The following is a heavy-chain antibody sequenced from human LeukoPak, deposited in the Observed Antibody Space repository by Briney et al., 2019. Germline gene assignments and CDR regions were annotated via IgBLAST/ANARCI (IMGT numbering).Heavy chain of an antibody. D-gene: IGHD4-17*01. CDR3: AKTLAGEALEYFQH. J-gene: IGHJ1*01. V-gene: IGHV3-23*01. CDR1: GFTFSSYA. CDR2: ISGGGST. Sequence: PGGSLRLSCAASGFTFSSYAMSWVRQAPGKGLEWVSAISGGGSTYYADSVKGRFTISRDNSKNTLYLQMNSLRAEDTAVYYCAKTLAGEALEYFQHWGQGTLVTVSS.